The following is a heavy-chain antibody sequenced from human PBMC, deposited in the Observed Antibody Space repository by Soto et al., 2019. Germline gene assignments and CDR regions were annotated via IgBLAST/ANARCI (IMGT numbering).Heavy chain of an antibody. J-gene: IGHJ6*01. CDR2: IIPIFGTA. V-gene: IGHV1-69*13. CDR1: GGTFSSYA. Sequence: SVKVSCKVSGGTFSSYAISWVRQAPGQGLEWMGGIIPIFGTANYAQKFQGRVTITADESTSTAYMELSSLRSEDTAVYYCARSHTYYYYGMDVWGQGTKVTSPQ. CDR3: ARSHTYYYYGMDV.